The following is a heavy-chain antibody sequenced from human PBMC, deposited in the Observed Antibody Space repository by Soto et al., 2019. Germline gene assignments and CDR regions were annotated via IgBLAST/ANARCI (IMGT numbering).Heavy chain of an antibody. V-gene: IGHV1-46*04. CDR2: INPSGGST. CDR3: ARAPNGWGWGDAFDI. Sequence: QVQLVQSGAEVKKPGASVKVSCKASGYTFTSYYMHWVRQAPGQGLEWMGIINPSGGSTSYSQNLQGGLNMTRDTYTSTVNMELSSLRTEDTAVYYCARAPNGWGWGDAFDIWGQGTMVTVSS. J-gene: IGHJ3*02. D-gene: IGHD3-16*01. CDR1: GYTFTSYY.